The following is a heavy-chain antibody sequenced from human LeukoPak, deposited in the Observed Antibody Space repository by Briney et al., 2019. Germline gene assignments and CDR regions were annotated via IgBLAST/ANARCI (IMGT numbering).Heavy chain of an antibody. D-gene: IGHD2-15*01. CDR1: GYTFTSYA. V-gene: IGHV1-3*01. CDR2: VNAGNGNT. Sequence: ASVKVSCKASGYTFTSYAMHWVRQAPGQRLEWMGWVNAGNGNTKYSLEFQGRVTITRDTSASTAYMELSRLRSDDTAVYYCARARRGWLYYYYYYYMDVWGKGTTVTVSS. J-gene: IGHJ6*03. CDR3: ARARRGWLYYYYYYYMDV.